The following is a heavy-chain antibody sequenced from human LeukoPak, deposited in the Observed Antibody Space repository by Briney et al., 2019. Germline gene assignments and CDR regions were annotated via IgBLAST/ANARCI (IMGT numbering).Heavy chain of an antibody. J-gene: IGHJ4*02. CDR2: ISGSGGST. D-gene: IGHD3-22*01. V-gene: IGHV3-23*01. CDR1: GFTFSSYA. CDR3: ARQGIVVVTKIPYFDY. Sequence: PGGSPRLSCAASGFTFSSYAMSWVRQAPGKGLEWVSAISGSGGSTYYADSVKGRFTISRDNSKNTLYLQMNSLRAEDTAVYYCARQGIVVVTKIPYFDYWGQGTLVTVSS.